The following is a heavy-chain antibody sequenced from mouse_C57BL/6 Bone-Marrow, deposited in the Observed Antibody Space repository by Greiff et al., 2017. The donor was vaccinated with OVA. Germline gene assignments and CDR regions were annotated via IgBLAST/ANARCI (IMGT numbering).Heavy chain of an antibody. CDR1: GYTFTSYW. J-gene: IGHJ3*01. Sequence: QVQLQQPGAELVMPGASVKLSCKASGYTFTSYWMHWVKQRPGQGLEWIGEIDPSDSYTNYNQKFKGKSTLTVDKSSSTAYMQLSSLPSEDSAVYDCASRNYSDWGVAYWGQGTLVTVSA. CDR3: ASRNYSDWGVAY. V-gene: IGHV1-69*01. CDR2: IDPSDSYT. D-gene: IGHD2-12*01.